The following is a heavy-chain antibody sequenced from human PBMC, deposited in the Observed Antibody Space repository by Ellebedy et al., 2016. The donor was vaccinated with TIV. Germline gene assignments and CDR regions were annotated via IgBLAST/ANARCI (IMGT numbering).Heavy chain of an antibody. D-gene: IGHD3-10*01. CDR1: GFTFSSDG. V-gene: IGHV3-30*03. CDR2: ISYDGSEK. CDR3: ARGGDPYFDF. Sequence: GESLKISCAASGFTFSSDGMHWVRQAPGKGLEWVAVISYDGSEKYYANSVKGRFTISRDNSKNTVYLQMNSLRVEDTAVYYCARGGDPYFDFWGQGTLVTVSS. J-gene: IGHJ4*02.